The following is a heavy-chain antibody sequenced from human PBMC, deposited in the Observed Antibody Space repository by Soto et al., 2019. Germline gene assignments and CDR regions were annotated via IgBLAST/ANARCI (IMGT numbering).Heavy chain of an antibody. V-gene: IGHV4-39*01. CDR3: ARHYRAEWLVLTYFDY. CDR1: GGSISSSSYY. Sequence: QLQLQESGPGLVKPSETLSLTCTVSGGSISSSSYYWGWIRQPPGKGLEWIGSIYYSGSTYYNPSLKGRVTISVDTSKNQFSLKLSSVTAADTAVYYCARHYRAEWLVLTYFDYWGQGTLVTVSS. J-gene: IGHJ4*02. D-gene: IGHD6-19*01. CDR2: IYYSGST.